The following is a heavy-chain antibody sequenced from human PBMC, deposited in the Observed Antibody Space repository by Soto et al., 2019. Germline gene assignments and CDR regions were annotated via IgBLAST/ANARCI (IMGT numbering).Heavy chain of an antibody. D-gene: IGHD3-3*01. CDR3: AREIRFLEWFRIDY. CDR1: GGSISSYY. J-gene: IGHJ4*02. V-gene: IGHV4-59*01. CDR2: IYYSGST. Sequence: ETLSLTCTVSGGSISSYYWSWIRQPPGKGLEWIGYIYYSGSTNYNPSLKSRVTISVDTSKNQFSLKLSSVTAADTAVYYCAREIRFLEWFRIDYWGQGTLVTVSS.